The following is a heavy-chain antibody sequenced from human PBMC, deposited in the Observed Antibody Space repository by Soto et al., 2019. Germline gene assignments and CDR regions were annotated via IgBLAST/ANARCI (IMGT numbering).Heavy chain of an antibody. V-gene: IGHV4-39*01. Sequence: PSETLSLTCTVSGGSISSSSYYWGWIRQPPGKGLEWIGSIHYSGSTYYNPSLKSRVTISVDTSKNQFSLKLSSVTAADTAVYYCARHGGDIVVVVAVFDYWGQGTLVTVSS. CDR3: ARHGGDIVVVVAVFDY. J-gene: IGHJ4*02. CDR1: GGSISSSSYY. CDR2: IHYSGST. D-gene: IGHD2-15*01.